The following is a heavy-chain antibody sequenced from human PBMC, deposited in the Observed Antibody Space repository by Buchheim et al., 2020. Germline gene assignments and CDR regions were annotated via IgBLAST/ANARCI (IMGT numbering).Heavy chain of an antibody. J-gene: IGHJ6*02. CDR1: GFTFSSYG. D-gene: IGHD3-3*01. Sequence: QVQLVESGGGVVQPGRSLRLSCAASGFTFSSYGIHWVRQAPGKGLEWVAVISFDGSSDDYADSVKGRFTISRDNSKNMVYLQMNSLSTEDTAVYYCARQGRFLEWFPSYYYYGMDVWGQGTT. CDR3: ARQGRFLEWFPSYYYYGMDV. V-gene: IGHV3-30*03. CDR2: ISFDGSSD.